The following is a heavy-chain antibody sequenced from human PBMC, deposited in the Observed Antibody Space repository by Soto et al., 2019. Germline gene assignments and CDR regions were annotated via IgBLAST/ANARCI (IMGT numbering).Heavy chain of an antibody. V-gene: IGHV1-18*01. CDR1: GYTFNSAG. Sequence: QVHLVQSGPEVKEPGASVRVSCKASGYTFNSAGLAWVRQAPGQGLEWMGWISVDNGDTKYAQKFQGRVTMTTCTSTTTAYMDLRGLTSDDTAVFYCARVQSLGYCRSASCYYVFEHWGQGTLVTFSS. CDR2: ISVDNGDT. CDR3: ARVQSLGYCRSASCYYVFEH. J-gene: IGHJ4*02. D-gene: IGHD2-2*01.